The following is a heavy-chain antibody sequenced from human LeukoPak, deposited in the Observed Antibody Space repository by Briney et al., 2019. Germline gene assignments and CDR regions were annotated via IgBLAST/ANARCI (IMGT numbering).Heavy chain of an antibody. CDR2: IYYSGST. V-gene: IGHV4-61*01. Sequence: SETLSLTCTVSGGSVSSGSYYWSWIRQPPGKGLEWIGYIYYSGSTNYNPSLKSRVTISVDTSKNQFSLKLSSVTAADTAVYYCARAPSVLRFLEWFYYYMDVWGKGTTVTISS. D-gene: IGHD3-3*01. CDR3: ARAPSVLRFLEWFYYYMDV. CDR1: GGSVSSGSYY. J-gene: IGHJ6*03.